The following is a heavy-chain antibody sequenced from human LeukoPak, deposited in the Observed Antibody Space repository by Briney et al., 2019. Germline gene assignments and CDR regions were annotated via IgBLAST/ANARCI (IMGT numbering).Heavy chain of an antibody. V-gene: IGHV4-34*01. Sequence: SETLPLTCAVYGGSFSDYYWSWIRQPPGKGLEWIGEINQGGRTNYSLSLKSRVTISLDTSKNQFSLKLSSVTAADTAVYYCARVRGAARPAARTYFYYGMDVWGQGTTVTVSS. CDR2: INQGGRT. CDR1: GGSFSDYY. J-gene: IGHJ6*02. D-gene: IGHD6-6*01. CDR3: ARVRGAARPAARTYFYYGMDV.